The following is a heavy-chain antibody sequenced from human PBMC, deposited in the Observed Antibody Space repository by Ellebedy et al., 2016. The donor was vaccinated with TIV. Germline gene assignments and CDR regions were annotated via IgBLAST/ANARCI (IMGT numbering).Heavy chain of an antibody. Sequence: PGGSLRLSCTGSGFRFGDYSISWVRQAPGKGLEWIGQILSTVRGGTLEYGASMMGRITISRDESKSVAYLMMESLRTEDTAMYYCTRWAASTYFKRDCWGQGTLVTVSS. D-gene: IGHD2-15*01. CDR3: TRWAASTYFKRDC. CDR2: ILSTVRGGTL. V-gene: IGHV3-49*04. J-gene: IGHJ4*02. CDR1: GFRFGDYS.